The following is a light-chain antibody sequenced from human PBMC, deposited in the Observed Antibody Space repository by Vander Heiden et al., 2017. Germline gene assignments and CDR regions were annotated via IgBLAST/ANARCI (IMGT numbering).Light chain of an antibody. CDR1: QGINNW. Sequence: DIQMTQSPSSVSASVGDRVTITCRASQGINNWLAWYQQKPGKAPRLLIYAASSLQSGVPSRFSGRGFGTHFTLTINSLQPEDFATYYCQQADSFPRTFGGGTRVELK. CDR3: QQADSFPRT. J-gene: IGKJ4*01. CDR2: AAS. V-gene: IGKV1D-12*01.